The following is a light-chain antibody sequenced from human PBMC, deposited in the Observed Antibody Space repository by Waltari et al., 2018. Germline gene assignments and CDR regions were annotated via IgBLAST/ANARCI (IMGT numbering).Light chain of an antibody. CDR1: QSVLFSLNNKNY. CDR2: WAS. V-gene: IGKV4-1*01. Sequence: VLTQPPSASGTPGQRATINCKSSQSVLFSLNNKNYLAWYQQKPGQPPKLLIYWASTRESGVPDRFSGSESGTDFNLTISSLQAEDVAVYYCQQYCTTPLTFGGGTKVEIK. CDR3: QQYCTTPLT. J-gene: IGKJ4*01.